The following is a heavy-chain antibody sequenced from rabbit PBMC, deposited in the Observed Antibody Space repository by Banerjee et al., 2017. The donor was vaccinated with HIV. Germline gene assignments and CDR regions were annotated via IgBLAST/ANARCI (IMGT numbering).Heavy chain of an antibody. Sequence: QLVESGGGLVTLGGSLKLSCKASGIDFSSYGISWVRQAPGKGLEWIAYIYPRGGSADYASWVNGRFTLSLDNAQNTAFLQMTSPTAADTASYFCVRGDDDYPTYFNLWGPGTLVTVS. J-gene: IGHJ4*01. CDR3: VRGDDDYPTYFNL. CDR1: GIDFSSYG. D-gene: IGHD2-1*01. CDR2: IYPRGGSA. V-gene: IGHV1S7*01.